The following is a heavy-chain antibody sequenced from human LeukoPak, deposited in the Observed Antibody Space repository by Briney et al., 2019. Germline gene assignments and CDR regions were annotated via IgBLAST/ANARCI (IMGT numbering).Heavy chain of an antibody. CDR3: VVGSIIDY. D-gene: IGHD1-26*01. Sequence: PGGSLRLSCAASGFTVSSNYMSWVRQAPGKGLEWVSVISVKGRFTISRDNSKNTLYLQMNSLRAEDTAVYYCVVGSIIDYWGQGTLATVSS. J-gene: IGHJ4*02. V-gene: IGHV3-53*01. CDR1: GFTVSSNY. CDR2: I.